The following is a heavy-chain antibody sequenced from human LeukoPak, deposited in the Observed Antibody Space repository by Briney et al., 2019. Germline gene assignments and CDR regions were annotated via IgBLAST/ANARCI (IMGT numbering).Heavy chain of an antibody. V-gene: IGHV4-34*01. Sequence: SETLSLTCAVYGGSFSGYYWSWIRQPPGKGLEWIGEINHSGSTNYNPSLKSRVTISVDTSKNQFSLKLSSVTAADTAVYYCARQYEVRQQLVLSWFDPWGQGTLVTVSS. J-gene: IGHJ5*02. CDR3: ARQYEVRQQLVLSWFDP. CDR2: INHSGST. CDR1: GGSFSGYY. D-gene: IGHD6-13*01.